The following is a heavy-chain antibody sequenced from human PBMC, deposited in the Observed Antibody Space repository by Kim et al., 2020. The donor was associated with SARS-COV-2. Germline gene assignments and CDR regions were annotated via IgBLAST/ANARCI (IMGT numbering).Heavy chain of an antibody. CDR2: IIPIFGTA. J-gene: IGHJ5*02. Sequence: SVKVSCKASGGTFSSYAISWVRQAPGQGLEWMGGIIPIFGTANYAQKFQGRVTITADESTSTAYMELSSLRSEDTAVYYCARVFGGYLPEILGWFDPWGQGTLVTVSS. CDR3: ARVFGGYLPEILGWFDP. V-gene: IGHV1-69*13. D-gene: IGHD5-12*01. CDR1: GGTFSSYA.